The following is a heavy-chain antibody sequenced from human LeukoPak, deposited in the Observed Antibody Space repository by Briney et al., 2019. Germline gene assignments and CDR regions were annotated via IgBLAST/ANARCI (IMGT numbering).Heavy chain of an antibody. Sequence: GGSLRLSCAASGFSFGSYAMGWTRQAPGQGLEWVSAISGSGSHANYAESAKGRFTISRDNSKNTLYLQMHSLIAADTAVYYCGSGPVGTTVPWGQGTLVTVSS. V-gene: IGHV3-23*01. CDR2: ISGSGSHA. CDR3: GSGPVGTTVP. CDR1: GFSFGSYA. J-gene: IGHJ5*02. D-gene: IGHD1-1*01.